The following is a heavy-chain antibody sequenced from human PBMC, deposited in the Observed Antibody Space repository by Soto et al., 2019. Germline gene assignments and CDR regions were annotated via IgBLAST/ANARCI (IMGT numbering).Heavy chain of an antibody. V-gene: IGHV1-2*02. Sequence: QVQVVPSGAEVKKPGASVKVSCKASGYTFTGYYLHWVRQAPGPGREWLGWINPNGGGTNYAQDFQGRITMTRDASINTAYLEVTRLRAEDTAVYYCAREGIAARIPTEWGQGTLVSVSS. D-gene: IGHD6-6*01. CDR1: GYTFTGYY. J-gene: IGHJ4*02. CDR2: INPNGGGT. CDR3: AREGIAARIPTE.